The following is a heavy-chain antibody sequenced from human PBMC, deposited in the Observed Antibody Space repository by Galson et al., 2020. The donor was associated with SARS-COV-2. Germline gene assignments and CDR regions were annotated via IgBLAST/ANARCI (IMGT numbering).Heavy chain of an antibody. CDR3: VRRSRQGYFDF. Sequence: SETLSLTCTVSGGSITSYYWSWIRQPPGKGLEWIGHMYYSGNTNYNPSLKSRVTISVDTSKNQFSLNLNSMTAADTAVYYCVRRSRQGYFDFWGQGNLVTVSS. V-gene: IGHV4-59*08. CDR2: MYYSGNT. CDR1: GGSITSYY. J-gene: IGHJ4*02.